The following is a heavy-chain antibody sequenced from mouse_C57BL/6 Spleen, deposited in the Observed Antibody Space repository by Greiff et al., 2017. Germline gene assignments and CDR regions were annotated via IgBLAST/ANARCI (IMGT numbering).Heavy chain of an antibody. D-gene: IGHD2-4*01. V-gene: IGHV5-16*01. CDR3: AREQNDYDGYAMDY. CDR2: INYDGSST. CDR1: GFTFSDYY. J-gene: IGHJ4*01. Sequence: EVKVVESEGGLVQPGSSMKLSCTASGFTFSDYYMAWVRQVPEKGLEWVANINYDGSSTYYLDSLKSRFIISRDNAKNILYLQMSSLKSEDTATYYCAREQNDYDGYAMDYWGQGTSVTVSS.